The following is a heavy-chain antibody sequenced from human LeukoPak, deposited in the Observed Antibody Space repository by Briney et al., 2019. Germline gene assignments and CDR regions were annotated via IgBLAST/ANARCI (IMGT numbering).Heavy chain of an antibody. CDR3: ARNVRQYRGWQYFDL. D-gene: IGHD5-18*01. CDR2: IYYSGST. V-gene: IGHV4-59*08. Sequence: SETLSLTCTVFGGSIHCYYWSWLRQPPGKGLEWIGYIYYSGSTNYNPSLKSRVTISVDTSTVSLNLSSVTPADTAVYFCARNVRQYRGWQYFDLGGGGTLVTVS. CDR1: GGSIHCYY. J-gene: IGHJ2*01.